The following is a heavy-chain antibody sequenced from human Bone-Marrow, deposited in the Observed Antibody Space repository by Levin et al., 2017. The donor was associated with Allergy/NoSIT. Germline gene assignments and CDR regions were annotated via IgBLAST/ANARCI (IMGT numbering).Heavy chain of an antibody. CDR3: AKDRDVYYDFWSGYYYYDMDV. CDR2: ISNNGGST. CDR1: GFTFSAYA. Sequence: GGSLRLSCAASGFTFSAYAMSWVRQAPGKGLEWVSSISNNGGSTYYADSVRGRFTISRANSKNTLYLQMNSLRAEDTAVYYCAKDRDVYYDFWSGYYYYDMDVWGQGTTVTVSS. D-gene: IGHD3-3*01. V-gene: IGHV3-23*01. J-gene: IGHJ6*02.